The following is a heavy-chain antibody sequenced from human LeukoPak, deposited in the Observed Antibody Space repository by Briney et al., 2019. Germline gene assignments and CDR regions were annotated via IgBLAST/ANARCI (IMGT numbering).Heavy chain of an antibody. Sequence: SETLSLTCTVSGGSISSGSYYWSWIRQPAGKGLEWIGRIYTSGSTNYNPSLKSRVTISVDTSKNQFSLKLSSVTAADTAVYYCARGIYSSGWYQLDYWAQGTLVTVSS. J-gene: IGHJ4*02. V-gene: IGHV4-61*02. CDR3: ARGIYSSGWYQLDY. D-gene: IGHD6-19*01. CDR1: GGSISSGSYY. CDR2: IYTSGST.